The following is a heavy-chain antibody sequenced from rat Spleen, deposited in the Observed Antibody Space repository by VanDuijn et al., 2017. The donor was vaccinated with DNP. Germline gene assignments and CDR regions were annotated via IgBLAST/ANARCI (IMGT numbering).Heavy chain of an antibody. CDR1: GYSITSSYR. D-gene: IGHD1-1*01. J-gene: IGHJ4*01. CDR3: ARLRLEWEVRAMDA. V-gene: IGHV3-3*01. Sequence: EVQLQESGPGLVKPSQSLSLTCSVTGYSITSSYRWNWIRKFPGNKLEWMGYINSAGSTNYNPSLKSRISITTDTSKNQFFLQLNSLTTEDTATYYCARLRLEWEVRAMDAWGQGTSVTVSS. CDR2: INSAGST.